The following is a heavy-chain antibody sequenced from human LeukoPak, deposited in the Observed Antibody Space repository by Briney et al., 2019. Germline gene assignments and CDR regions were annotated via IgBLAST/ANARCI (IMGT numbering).Heavy chain of an antibody. D-gene: IGHD6-19*01. Sequence: GASVKVSCKASGYTFTSYAMNWVRQAPGQGLEWMGWINTNTGNPTYAQGFTGRFVFSLDTSVSTAYLQISSLKAEDTAVYYCARFPESYRWLVPYYYYGMDVWGQGTTVTVSS. CDR3: ARFPESYRWLVPYYYYGMDV. J-gene: IGHJ6*02. CDR1: GYTFTSYA. V-gene: IGHV7-4-1*02. CDR2: INTNTGNP.